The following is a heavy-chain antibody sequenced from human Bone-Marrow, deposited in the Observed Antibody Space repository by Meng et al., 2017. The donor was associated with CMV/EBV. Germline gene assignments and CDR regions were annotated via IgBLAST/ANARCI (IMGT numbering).Heavy chain of an antibody. V-gene: IGHV4-31*03. CDR2: IYHSGST. D-gene: IGHD3-16*01. Sequence: LRLSCTVSGDSLSSGDYYWNWIRQHPGKGLEWIGNIYHSGSTDYHPSLRSRLTISIDTSKNQFPLKRRSVTAADTAAYYCARGLGPGGCYFDYWGQGTLVTVSS. CDR1: GDSLSSGDYY. CDR3: ARGLGPGGCYFDY. J-gene: IGHJ4*02.